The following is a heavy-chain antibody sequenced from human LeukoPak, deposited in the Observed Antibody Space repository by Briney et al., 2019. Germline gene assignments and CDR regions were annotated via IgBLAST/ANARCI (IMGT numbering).Heavy chain of an antibody. Sequence: GGSLRLSCAASGFTFSSYAMSWVRQAPGKGLEWVSLISGSGGSTYYADSVKGRFTISRDNSKTTLYLQMNSLRAEDTAVYYCAKTGRSNWYFDLWGRGTLVTVSS. CDR1: GFTFSSYA. J-gene: IGHJ2*01. CDR3: AKTGRSNWYFDL. V-gene: IGHV3-23*01. D-gene: IGHD1-26*01. CDR2: ISGSGGST.